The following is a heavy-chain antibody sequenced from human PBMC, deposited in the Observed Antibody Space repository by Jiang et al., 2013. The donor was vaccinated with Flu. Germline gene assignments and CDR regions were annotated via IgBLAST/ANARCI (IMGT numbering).Heavy chain of an antibody. CDR2: IYYSGST. Sequence: CTVSGGSITSSSFYWAWVRQPPGKGLEWIGKIYYSGSTFYNPSLKSRVTISVDTSKDQFSLRLSSVTATDTAVYYCARQLVRGETLFDYWGQGTLVTVSS. J-gene: IGHJ4*02. CDR1: GGSITSSSFY. CDR3: ARQLVRGETLFDY. D-gene: IGHD3-10*01. V-gene: IGHV4-39*01.